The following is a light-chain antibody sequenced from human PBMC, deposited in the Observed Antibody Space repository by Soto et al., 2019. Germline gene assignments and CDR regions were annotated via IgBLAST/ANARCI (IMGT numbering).Light chain of an antibody. CDR1: SSDVGGYNS. V-gene: IGLV2-14*01. J-gene: IGLJ1*01. CDR2: NVS. CDR3: SSYTSSSTYV. Sequence: QSALTQPASASGSPGQSITISCTGTSSDVGGYNSDSWYQQHAGNAPKLMIYNVSHRPSGVSNRFSGSKSGNTASLTISGLHDEDEADYYCSSYTSSSTYVFGTGTKLTVL.